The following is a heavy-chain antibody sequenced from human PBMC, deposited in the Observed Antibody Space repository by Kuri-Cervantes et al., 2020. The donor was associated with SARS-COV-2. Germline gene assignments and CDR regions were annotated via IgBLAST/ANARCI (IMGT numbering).Heavy chain of an antibody. D-gene: IGHD1-1*01. Sequence: SETLSLTCPVSGGSISSSSYYWGWIRQPPGKGLEWIGSIYYSGSTYYNPSLKSLVTISVDTSTNQFSLKLSSVTAADTSVYYCARQRYGLAPFDYWGQGTLVTVSS. CDR2: IYYSGST. J-gene: IGHJ4*02. CDR1: GGSISSSSYY. CDR3: ARQRYGLAPFDY. V-gene: IGHV4-39*01.